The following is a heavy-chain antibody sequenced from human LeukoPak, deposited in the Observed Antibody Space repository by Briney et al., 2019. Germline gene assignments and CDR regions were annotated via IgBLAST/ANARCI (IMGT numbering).Heavy chain of an antibody. CDR1: GFTFSSYS. Sequence: GGSLRLSCTASGFTFSSYSLNWVRQAPGKGLEWVSSVSTGSNYIYYADSVKGRFTISRDNAKNSLYLQMNSLRAEDTAVYYCAVYYYGSGSVFYWGQGTLVTVSS. CDR2: VSTGSNYI. CDR3: AVYYYGSGSVFY. D-gene: IGHD3-10*01. J-gene: IGHJ4*02. V-gene: IGHV3-21*01.